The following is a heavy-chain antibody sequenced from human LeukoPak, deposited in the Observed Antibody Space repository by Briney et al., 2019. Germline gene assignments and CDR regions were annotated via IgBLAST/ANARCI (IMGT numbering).Heavy chain of an antibody. D-gene: IGHD6-19*01. J-gene: IGHJ4*02. CDR3: ARDGSLSSRWPDY. CDR2: INPNNGGT. V-gene: IGHV1-2*02. CDR1: GYTFTGYY. Sequence: ASVKVSCKASGYTFTGYYINWVRQAPGQGLEWMRWINPNNGGTNYAQKFQGRVTMTRDTSISTAYMELSRLRSDDTAVYYCARDGSLSSRWPDYWGQGTLVTVSS.